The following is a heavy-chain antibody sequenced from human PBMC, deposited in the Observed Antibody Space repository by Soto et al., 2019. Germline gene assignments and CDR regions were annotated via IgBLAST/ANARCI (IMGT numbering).Heavy chain of an antibody. CDR1: GFTFSSYG. Sequence: GESLKISCAASGFTFSSYGMHWVRQAPGKGLEWVAVISYDGSNKYYADSVKGRFTISRDNSKNTLYLQMNSLGAEDTAVYYCAKDFGGRGYYYYYGMDVWGQGTTVTVSS. V-gene: IGHV3-30*18. J-gene: IGHJ6*02. CDR3: AKDFGGRGYYYYYGMDV. CDR2: ISYDGSNK. D-gene: IGHD3-16*01.